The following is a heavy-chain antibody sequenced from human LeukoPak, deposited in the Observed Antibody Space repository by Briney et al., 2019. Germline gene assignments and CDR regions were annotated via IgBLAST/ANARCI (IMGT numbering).Heavy chain of an antibody. CDR3: AGAGIVVVPAAILYCYYGMDV. CDR1: GGSISSYY. D-gene: IGHD2-2*02. Sequence: PSETLSLTCTVSGGSISSYYWSWIRQPAGKGLEWIGSIYTSGSTNYNPSLKSRVTMSVDTSKNQFSLKLSSVTAADTAGYYCAGAGIVVVPAAILYCYYGMDVWGQGTTVTVSS. CDR2: IYTSGST. V-gene: IGHV4-4*07. J-gene: IGHJ6*02.